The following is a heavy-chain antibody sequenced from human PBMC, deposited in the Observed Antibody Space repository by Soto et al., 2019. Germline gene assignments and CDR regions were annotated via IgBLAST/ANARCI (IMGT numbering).Heavy chain of an antibody. V-gene: IGHV1-69*01. CDR1: GGTFSSYA. D-gene: IGHD3-22*01. Sequence: QVQLVQSGAEVKKPRSSVKVSCKASGGTFSSYAISWVRQAPGQGLEWMGGIIPIFGTAHYAQKFQGRVTITADESTSTAYMELSSVRSEDTAVYYCARWASYYYDSSDYFGSWGQGNLVTVSS. CDR2: IIPIFGTA. J-gene: IGHJ4*02. CDR3: ARWASYYYDSSDYFGS.